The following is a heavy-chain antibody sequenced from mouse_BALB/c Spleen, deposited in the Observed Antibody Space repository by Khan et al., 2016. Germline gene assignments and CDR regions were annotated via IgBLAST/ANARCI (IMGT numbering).Heavy chain of an antibody. CDR2: ISYSGST. V-gene: IGHV3-2*02. Sequence: EVQLQESGPGLVKPSQSLSLTCTVTGYSITSDYAWNWIRQFPGNKLEWMGYISYSGSTSYNPSLKSRISITRDTSKNQSFLQLNSVTTEDTATYYCARSGGYYPFDYWGQGTTLTVSS. D-gene: IGHD2-3*01. J-gene: IGHJ2*01. CDR3: ARSGGYYPFDY. CDR1: GYSITSDYA.